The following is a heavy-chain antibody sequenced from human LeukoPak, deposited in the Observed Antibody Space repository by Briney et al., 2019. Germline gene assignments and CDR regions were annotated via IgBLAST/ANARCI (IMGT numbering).Heavy chain of an antibody. Sequence: GASVKVSCKTSGGTFSSFAITWVRQTPGQGLEWMGWISAYNGNTNYAQKLQGRVTMTTDTSTSTAYMELRSLRSDDTAVYYCARGKGRFDWFDPWGQGTLVTVSS. CDR2: ISAYNGNT. V-gene: IGHV1-18*01. D-gene: IGHD3-3*01. CDR3: ARGKGRFDWFDP. J-gene: IGHJ5*02. CDR1: GGTFSSFA.